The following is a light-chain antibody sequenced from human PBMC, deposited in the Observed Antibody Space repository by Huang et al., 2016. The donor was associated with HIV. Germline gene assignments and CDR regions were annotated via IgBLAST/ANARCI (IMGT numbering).Light chain of an antibody. Sequence: EIVLTQSPATLSLSPGERATLSCRASQNVRSHLAWYQQQPGQAPRLLIYDASDRATGIPPRFSGSGSGTDCTLTISSLEPEDSGVYYCQQRSNWPPEISFGGGTKVEIK. J-gene: IGKJ4*01. CDR2: DAS. V-gene: IGKV3-11*01. CDR3: QQRSNWPPEIS. CDR1: QNVRSH.